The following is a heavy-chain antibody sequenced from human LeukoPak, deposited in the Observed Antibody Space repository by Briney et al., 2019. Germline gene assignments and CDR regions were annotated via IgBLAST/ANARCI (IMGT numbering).Heavy chain of an antibody. Sequence: PGGSLRLSCVASGFTFSNYSMNWVRQAPGRGLEWTSYVSSRSTTIYYADSVRGRFTISRDNAKNSLFLQMNSLRVEDTAVYHCATTTLFDHWGQGALVTVSS. CDR1: GFTFSNYS. CDR2: VSSRSTTI. J-gene: IGHJ4*02. V-gene: IGHV3-48*01. CDR3: ATTTLFDH. D-gene: IGHD4-17*01.